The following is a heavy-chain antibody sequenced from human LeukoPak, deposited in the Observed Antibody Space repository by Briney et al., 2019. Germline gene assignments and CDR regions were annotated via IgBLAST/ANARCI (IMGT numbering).Heavy chain of an antibody. D-gene: IGHD2-2*01. J-gene: IGHJ1*01. CDR2: IIPILGIA. V-gene: IGHV1-69*04. CDR3: ASGRGCSSTSCYHLEYFQH. Sequence: SVKVSCKASGGTFSSYAISWVRQAPGQGLEGMGRIIPILGIANYAQKFQGRVTITADKSTSTPYMELSSLRSEDTAVYYCASGRGCSSTSCYHLEYFQHWGQGTLVTVSS. CDR1: GGTFSSYA.